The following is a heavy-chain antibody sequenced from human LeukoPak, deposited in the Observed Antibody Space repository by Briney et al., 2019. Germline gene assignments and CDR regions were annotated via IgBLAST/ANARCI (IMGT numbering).Heavy chain of an antibody. Sequence: SETLSLTCTVFGGSISSSSYYWGWIRQPPGKGLEWIGSMYYSGTTYYNPSLKSRVTISVDTSKNQFSLKLSSVTAADTAVYYCARHRYRSGSDWIDPWGQGTLVTVSS. CDR3: ARHRYRSGSDWIDP. J-gene: IGHJ5*02. D-gene: IGHD1-26*01. CDR2: MYYSGTT. V-gene: IGHV4-39*01. CDR1: GGSISSSSYY.